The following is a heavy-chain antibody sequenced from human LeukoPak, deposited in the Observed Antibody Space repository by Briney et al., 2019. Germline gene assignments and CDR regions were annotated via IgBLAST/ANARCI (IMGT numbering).Heavy chain of an antibody. CDR2: IYHSGST. CDR1: GYSISSGYY. J-gene: IGHJ4*02. V-gene: IGHV4-38-2*02. D-gene: IGHD6-19*01. CDR3: ARDYSSGWPSYYFDY. Sequence: SETLSLTCTVSGYSISSGYYWGWIRQPPGKGLEWIGSIYHSGSTYYNPSLKSRVTISVDTSKNQFSLKLSSVTAADTAVYYCARDYSSGWPSYYFDYWGQGTLVTVSS.